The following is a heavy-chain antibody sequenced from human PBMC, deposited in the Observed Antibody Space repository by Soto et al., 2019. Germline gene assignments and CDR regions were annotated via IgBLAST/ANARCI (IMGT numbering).Heavy chain of an antibody. D-gene: IGHD4-17*01. Sequence: GGSLRLSCAASGFTFSSYAMSWVRQAPGKGLEWVSAISGSGGSKYYADSVKGRFTISRDNSKNTLYLQMNSLRAEVTAGEYCAKVETTVVTPHDALDIWGQGTMVTVSS. V-gene: IGHV3-23*01. CDR2: ISGSGGSK. CDR1: GFTFSSYA. CDR3: AKVETTVVTPHDALDI. J-gene: IGHJ3*02.